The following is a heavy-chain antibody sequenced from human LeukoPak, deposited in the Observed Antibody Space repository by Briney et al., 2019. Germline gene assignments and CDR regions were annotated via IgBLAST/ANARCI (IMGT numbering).Heavy chain of an antibody. Sequence: ASVKVSCKASGYTFTSYGISWVRQAPGQGLEWMGWISAYNGNTNYAQKLQGRVTMTTDTSTSTAYMELRSLRSDDTAVYYCARDRGYYDSSSYYHLGDFDYWGQGTLVTVSS. D-gene: IGHD3-22*01. CDR2: ISAYNGNT. CDR3: ARDRGYYDSSSYYHLGDFDY. J-gene: IGHJ4*02. V-gene: IGHV1-18*01. CDR1: GYTFTSYG.